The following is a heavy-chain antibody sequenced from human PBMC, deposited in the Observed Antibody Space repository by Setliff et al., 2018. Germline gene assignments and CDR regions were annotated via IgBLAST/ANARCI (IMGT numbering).Heavy chain of an antibody. Sequence: ASVKVSCKASGYTFSGYYMHWVRQAPGQGLEWMGRINPNSGGTNYAQKFQGRVTMTRDTSISTAYMELSRLRSDDTAVYYCARDYYYYDSSGYYYANWYFDLWGRGTLVTVSS. V-gene: IGHV1-2*06. J-gene: IGHJ2*01. CDR1: GYTFSGYY. D-gene: IGHD3-22*01. CDR3: ARDYYYYDSSGYYYANWYFDL. CDR2: INPNSGGT.